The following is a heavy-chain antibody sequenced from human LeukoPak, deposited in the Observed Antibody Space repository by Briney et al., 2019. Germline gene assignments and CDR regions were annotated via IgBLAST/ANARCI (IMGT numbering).Heavy chain of an antibody. CDR1: GNTLSKLS. CDR3: ATATIIWGSYRSWLAS. CDR2: VDPEYGEK. V-gene: IGHV1-24*01. J-gene: IGHJ5*01. D-gene: IGHD3-16*02. Sequence: ASVKVSCKVSGNTLSKLSIHWVRQAPGKGLEWMGGVDPEYGEKICAPKFQARLTMTADTSTDTAYMELSSLNSEETAVYYCATATIIWGSYRSWLASWGQGTLVTVSS.